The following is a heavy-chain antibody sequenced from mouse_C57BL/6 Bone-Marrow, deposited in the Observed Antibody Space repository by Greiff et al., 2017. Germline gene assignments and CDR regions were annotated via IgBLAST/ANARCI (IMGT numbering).Heavy chain of an antibody. V-gene: IGHV5-6*01. CDR1: GFTFSSYG. CDR2: ISSGGSYT. Sequence: EVKLQESGGDLVKPGGSLKLSCAASGFTFSSYGMSWVRQTPDKRLEWVATISSGGSYTYYPDSVKGRFTISRDNAKNTLYLQMSGLKSEDTAMYYCARFAYWGQGTLVTVSA. J-gene: IGHJ3*01. CDR3: ARFAY.